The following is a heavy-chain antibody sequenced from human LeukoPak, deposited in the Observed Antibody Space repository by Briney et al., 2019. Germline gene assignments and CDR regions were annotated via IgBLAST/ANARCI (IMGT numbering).Heavy chain of an antibody. CDR1: GFTFSSYG. CDR3: AKEGYYYDSSGYYPRYWYFDL. V-gene: IGHV3-30*18. Sequence: PGGSLRLSCAASGFTFSSYGMHWVRQAPGKGLEWVAVISYDGSNKYYADSVKGRFTISRDNSKNTLYLQMNSLRAEDTAVYYCAKEGYYYDSSGYYPRYWYFDLWGRGTLVTVSS. CDR2: ISYDGSNK. D-gene: IGHD3-22*01. J-gene: IGHJ2*01.